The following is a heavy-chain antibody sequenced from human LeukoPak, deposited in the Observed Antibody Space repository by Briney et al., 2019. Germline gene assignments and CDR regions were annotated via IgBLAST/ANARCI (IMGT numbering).Heavy chain of an antibody. D-gene: IGHD3-10*01. CDR3: ARGSEITGSWFDP. CDR2: INHSGST. Sequence: SETLSLTCAVYGGSFSGYYWSWIRQPPGKGLEWIGEINHSGSTNYNPSLKSRVTISVDTSKNQFSLKLSSVTAADTAVYYCARGSEITGSWFDPGAREPWSPSPQ. V-gene: IGHV4-34*01. J-gene: IGHJ5*02. CDR1: GGSFSGYY.